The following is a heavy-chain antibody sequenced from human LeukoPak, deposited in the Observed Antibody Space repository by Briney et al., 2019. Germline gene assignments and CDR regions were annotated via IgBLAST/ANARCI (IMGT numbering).Heavy chain of an antibody. Sequence: SETLSLTCTVSGGSISSYYWSWIRQPPGKGLEWIGYIYYSGSTNYNPSLKSRVTISVDTSKNQFSLKLSSVTAADTAVYYCATYSGYVPGEPPDYYYGMDVWGQGTTVTVSS. CDR1: GGSISSYY. J-gene: IGHJ6*02. CDR3: ATYSGYVPGEPPDYYYGMDV. V-gene: IGHV4-59*08. CDR2: IYYSGST. D-gene: IGHD5-12*01.